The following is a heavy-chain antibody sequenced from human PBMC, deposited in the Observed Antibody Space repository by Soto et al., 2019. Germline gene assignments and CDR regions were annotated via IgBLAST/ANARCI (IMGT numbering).Heavy chain of an antibody. J-gene: IGHJ4*02. CDR2: IIPIFGTA. V-gene: IGHV1-69*01. Sequence: SVKVSCKASGCTFISYASSWVRQTPGQGLEWMGGIIPIFGTANYAQKFQGRVTITADESTSTAYMELSSLRSEDTAVYYCPRGAGISGYLFDYCGQGTLVTVPS. CDR3: PRGAGISGYLFDY. CDR1: GCTFISYA. D-gene: IGHD3-22*01.